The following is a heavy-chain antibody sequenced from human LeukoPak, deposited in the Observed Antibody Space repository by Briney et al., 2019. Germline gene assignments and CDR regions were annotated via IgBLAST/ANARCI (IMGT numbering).Heavy chain of an antibody. J-gene: IGHJ4*02. CDR3: AREGWLSTTNY. CDR1: GGSISSGSYY. CDR2: IYTSGST. Sequence: PSETLSLTCTVSGGSISSGSYYWSWIRQPAGKGLEWIGRIYTSGSTNYNPSLKSRVTISVDTSKNQFSLKLSFVTAADTAVYYCAREGWLSTTNYWGQGTLVTVSS. D-gene: IGHD3-22*01. V-gene: IGHV4-61*02.